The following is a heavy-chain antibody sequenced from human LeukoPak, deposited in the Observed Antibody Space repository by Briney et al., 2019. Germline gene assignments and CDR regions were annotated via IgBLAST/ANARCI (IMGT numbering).Heavy chain of an antibody. V-gene: IGHV1-69*05. Sequence: SVKVSCKASGGTFSSYAISWVRPAPGQGLAWMGGIIPIFGTANYAQKFQGRVTITTDESTSTAYMELSSLRSEDTAVYYCAGGGSGTTFSYWGQGTLVTVSS. D-gene: IGHD1-7*01. CDR2: IIPIFGTA. CDR1: GGTFSSYA. CDR3: AGGGSGTTFSY. J-gene: IGHJ4*02.